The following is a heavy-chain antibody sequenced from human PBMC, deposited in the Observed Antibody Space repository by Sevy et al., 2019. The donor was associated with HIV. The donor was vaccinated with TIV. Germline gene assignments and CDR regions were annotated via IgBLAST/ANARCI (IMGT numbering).Heavy chain of an antibody. D-gene: IGHD6-13*01. CDR3: ASSAYSSSLCMDV. V-gene: IGHV3-48*01. CDR1: GFTFSSYS. CDR2: ISSSSSTI. Sequence: GGSLRLSCAASGFTFSSYSMNWVRQAPGKGLEWVSYISSSSSTIYYADSVKGRFTISRDNVKNSLYLQMNSLRAKDTAVYYCASSAYSSSLCMDVWGQGTTVTVSS. J-gene: IGHJ6*02.